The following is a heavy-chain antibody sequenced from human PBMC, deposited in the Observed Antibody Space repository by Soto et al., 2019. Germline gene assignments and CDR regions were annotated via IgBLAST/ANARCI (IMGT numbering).Heavy chain of an antibody. CDR2: MNPNSGNT. CDR1: GYTFTSYD. Sequence: ASAKVSCKASGYTFTSYDINWVRQATGQGLEWMGWMNPNSGNTGYAQKFQGRVTMTRNTSISTAYMELSSLRSEDTAVYYCARGALVQNYYYYYGMDVWGQGTTVTVSS. CDR3: ARGALVQNYYYYYGMDV. V-gene: IGHV1-8*01. J-gene: IGHJ6*02. D-gene: IGHD1-1*01.